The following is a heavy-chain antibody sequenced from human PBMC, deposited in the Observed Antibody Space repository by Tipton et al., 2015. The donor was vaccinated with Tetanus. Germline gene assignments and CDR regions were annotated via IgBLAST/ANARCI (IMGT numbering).Heavy chain of an antibody. CDR2: ISYSGRT. V-gene: IGHV4-61*01. Sequence: TLSLTCTVSGGSVRSGSYSWNWIRQPPGKGLEWLAYISYSGRTNSNYSLKSRITVSQDTSKNQFSLKLTSVTAADTAVYYCARANYEFPKKGPFDSWGRGTLVIVSS. D-gene: IGHD3-3*01. CDR1: GGSVRSGSYS. CDR3: ARANYEFPKKGPFDS. J-gene: IGHJ4*02.